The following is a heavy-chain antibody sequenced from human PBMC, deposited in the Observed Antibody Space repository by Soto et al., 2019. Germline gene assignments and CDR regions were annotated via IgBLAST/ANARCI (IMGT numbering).Heavy chain of an antibody. Sequence: SETLSLTCTVSGGSIISYYWSWIRQPAGKGLEWIGRIYTSGSTNYNPSLKSRVTMSVDTSKNQFSLKLSSVTAADTAVYYCARSGAAAGSYYYYGMDVWGQGTTVTVSS. D-gene: IGHD6-13*01. J-gene: IGHJ6*02. CDR1: GGSIISYY. CDR2: IYTSGST. V-gene: IGHV4-4*07. CDR3: ARSGAAAGSYYYYGMDV.